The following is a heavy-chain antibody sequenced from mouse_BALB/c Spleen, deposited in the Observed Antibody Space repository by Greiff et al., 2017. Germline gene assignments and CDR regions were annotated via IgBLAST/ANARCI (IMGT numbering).Heavy chain of an antibody. J-gene: IGHJ4*01. V-gene: IGHV3-2*02. CDR3: VRGYRYDAYAMDY. D-gene: IGHD2-14*01. CDR1: GYSITSDYA. CDR2: ISYSGST. Sequence: EVKLVESGPGLVKPSQSLSLTCTVTGYSITSDYAWNWIRQFPGNKLEWMGYISYSGSTSYNPSLKSRISITRDTSKNQFFLQLNSVTTEDTATYYCVRGYRYDAYAMDYWGQGASVTVSS.